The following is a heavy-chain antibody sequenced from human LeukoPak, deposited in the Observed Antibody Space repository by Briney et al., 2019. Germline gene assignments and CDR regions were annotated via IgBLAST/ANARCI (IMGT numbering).Heavy chain of an antibody. D-gene: IGHD4-17*01. V-gene: IGHV3-30*02. CDR1: GITFNSFA. J-gene: IGHJ4*02. CDR3: AKVEGNGDYVFDY. Sequence: PGGSLRLSCAASGITFNSFAISWVRQAPGKGLEWVAFIRYDGSNKYYADSVKGRFTISRDNSKNTLYLQMNSLRAEDTAVYYCAKVEGNGDYVFDYWGQGTLVTVSS. CDR2: IRYDGSNK.